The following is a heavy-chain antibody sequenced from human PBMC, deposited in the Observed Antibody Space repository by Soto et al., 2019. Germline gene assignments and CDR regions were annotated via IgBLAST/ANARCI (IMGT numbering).Heavy chain of an antibody. CDR2: ISGSSSNT. D-gene: IGHD1-26*01. CDR3: ARGGGDAFDI. V-gene: IGHV3-23*01. J-gene: IGHJ3*02. Sequence: VVSLRVSCAASGFTFSSYAMTWVRQAPGKGLKWVSSISGSSSNTHYADSVKGRFTISRDNSKNQLSLQMNSLRAEDTAVYYCARGGGDAFDIWGQGTMVTRSS. CDR1: GFTFSSYA.